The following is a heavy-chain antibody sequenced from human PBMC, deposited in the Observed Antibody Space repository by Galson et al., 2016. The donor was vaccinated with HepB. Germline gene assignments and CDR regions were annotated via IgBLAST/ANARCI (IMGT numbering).Heavy chain of an antibody. CDR2: IYYSGRT. CDR1: GVGSVTRGSYF. Sequence: SETLSLTCTVSGVGSVTRGSYFWSWIRQPPGKGLEWIGYIYYSGRTHYNPSLMSRITMSVDKSKNQFSLTLTSVTAADKAMYYCARDSKLGQTPFDPWGQGTLVTVSS. D-gene: IGHD7-27*01. CDR3: ARDSKLGQTPFDP. V-gene: IGHV4-61*01. J-gene: IGHJ5*02.